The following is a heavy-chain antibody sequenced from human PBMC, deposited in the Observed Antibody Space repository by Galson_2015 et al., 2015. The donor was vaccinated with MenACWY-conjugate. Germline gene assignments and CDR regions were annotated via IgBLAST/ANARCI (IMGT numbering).Heavy chain of an antibody. D-gene: IGHD5-18*01. V-gene: IGHV3-53*01. J-gene: IGHJ6*02. CDR1: GFTVSNAY. CDR3: ARDHSYGNLYYYGMDV. Sequence: SLRLSCAVSGFTVSNAYMSWVRQAPGKGLEWVSVIYTGGTTYYADSVKGRFTISRDISKNSLYLQMNSQRAEDTAVYYCARDHSYGNLYYYGMDVWGQGTTVIVSS. CDR2: IYTGGTT.